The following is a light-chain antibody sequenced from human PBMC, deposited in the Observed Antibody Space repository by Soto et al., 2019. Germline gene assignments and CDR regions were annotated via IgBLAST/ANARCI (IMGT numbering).Light chain of an antibody. CDR2: DAS. Sequence: EIVLTQSPATLSLSPGERATLSCRASQSVSSSLVWYQQKPGQAPRLLMYDASTRATGIPARFIGSGSGTDFTLTISGLNPEDFAVYYCQQRSNWPLTFGGGTKVDI. CDR3: QQRSNWPLT. V-gene: IGKV3-11*01. J-gene: IGKJ4*01. CDR1: QSVSSS.